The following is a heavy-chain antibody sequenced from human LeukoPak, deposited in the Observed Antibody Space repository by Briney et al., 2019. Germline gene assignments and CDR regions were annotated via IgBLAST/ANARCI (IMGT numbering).Heavy chain of an antibody. CDR2: VRTTAEGETT. D-gene: IGHD4-11*01. J-gene: IGHJ4*02. Sequence: GGSLRLSCEGSGFNFNDAWMSWIRQAPGKGLEWVGRVRTTAEGETTDYAAPVRGRFIISRDDSKNMVFLQMNRLETEDTAIYYCTAGLGKTDDDSWGQGTLVTVSS. CDR1: GFNFNDAW. CDR3: TAGLGKTDDDS. V-gene: IGHV3-15*01.